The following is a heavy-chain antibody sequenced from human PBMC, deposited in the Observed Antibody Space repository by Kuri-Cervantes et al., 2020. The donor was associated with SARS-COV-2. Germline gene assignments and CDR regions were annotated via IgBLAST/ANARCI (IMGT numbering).Heavy chain of an antibody. CDR1: GYTFIDYH. D-gene: IGHD2-21*01. V-gene: IGHV1-2*02. CDR3: AKIAVGVPVVADAFDF. J-gene: IGHJ3*01. Sequence: ASVKVSCKASGYTFIDYHMHWVRQAHGQGLEWMGWINPNGGGTNYAQKFQGGVTMTSDTSIDTAYMELSGLRSDDTAVYYCAKIAVGVPVVADAFDFWGQGTLVT. CDR2: INPNGGGT.